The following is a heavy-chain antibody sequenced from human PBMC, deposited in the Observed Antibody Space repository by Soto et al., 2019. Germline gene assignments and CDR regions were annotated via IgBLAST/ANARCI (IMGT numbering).Heavy chain of an antibody. V-gene: IGHV4-34*01. CDR2: INHSGST. D-gene: IGHD2-2*02. J-gene: IGHJ6*02. CDR3: ARGRPRYCSSTSCYRDYYYYYGMDV. Sequence: PSETLSLTCAVYGGSFSGCYWSWIRQPPGKGLEWIGEINHSGSTNYNPSLKSRVTISVDTSKNQFSLKLSSVTAADTAVYYCARGRPRYCSSTSCYRDYYYYYGMDVWGQGTTVTVSS. CDR1: GGSFSGCY.